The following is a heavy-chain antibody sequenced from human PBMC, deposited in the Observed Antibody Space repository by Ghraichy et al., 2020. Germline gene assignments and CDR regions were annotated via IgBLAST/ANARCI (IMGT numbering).Heavy chain of an antibody. Sequence: LSLTCTVSGGSISSYYWSWIRQPPGKGLEWIGYIYYSGSTNYNPSLKSRVTISVDTSKNQFSLKLSSVTAADTAVYYCASLGLYGSGSYSDYWGQGTLVTVSS. CDR2: IYYSGST. J-gene: IGHJ4*02. CDR1: GGSISSYY. V-gene: IGHV4-59*08. CDR3: ASLGLYGSGSYSDY. D-gene: IGHD3-10*01.